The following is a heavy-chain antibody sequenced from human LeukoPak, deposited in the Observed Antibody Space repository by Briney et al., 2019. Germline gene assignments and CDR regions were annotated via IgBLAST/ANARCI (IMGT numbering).Heavy chain of an antibody. J-gene: IGHJ4*02. CDR3: ARERNAYYDIFGLGGFDY. Sequence: ASVKVSCKASGYTFTSYGISWVRQAPGQGLEWMGWISAYNGNTNYAQKLQGRVTMTTDTSTSTAYMELRSLRSDDTAVYYCARERNAYYDIFGLGGFDYWGQGTLVTVSS. CDR2: ISAYNGNT. D-gene: IGHD3-9*01. V-gene: IGHV1-18*01. CDR1: GYTFTSYG.